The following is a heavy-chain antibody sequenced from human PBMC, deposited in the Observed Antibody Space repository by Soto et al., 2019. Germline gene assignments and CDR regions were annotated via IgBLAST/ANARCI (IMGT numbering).Heavy chain of an antibody. CDR2: ISGSGGST. CDR3: AKRATVTRTYDYYYGMDV. CDR1: GFTFSSYA. Sequence: EVQLLESGGGLVQPGGSLRLSCAASGFTFSSYAMSWVRQAPGKGLEWVSAISGSGGSTYYADSVKGRFTISRDNSKNTLYLQMNSLRAEDTAVYYCAKRATVTRTYDYYYGMDVWGQGTTVTVSS. D-gene: IGHD4-17*01. V-gene: IGHV3-23*01. J-gene: IGHJ6*02.